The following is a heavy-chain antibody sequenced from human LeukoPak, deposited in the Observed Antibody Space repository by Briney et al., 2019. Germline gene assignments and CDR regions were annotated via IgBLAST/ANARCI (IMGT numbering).Heavy chain of an antibody. V-gene: IGHV3-30*18. D-gene: IGHD2-2*01. J-gene: IGHJ4*02. Sequence: GGSLRLSCSASGXTFSYYAMHWVRQAPGKGPEWVTVISTDGKDKKYADSVKGRFAISRDNSKNTLDLQMNSLRAEDTAVYFCAKDQKWGPADYYFDSWGQGTLVTVSS. CDR3: AKDQKWGPADYYFDS. CDR2: ISTDGKDK. CDR1: GXTFSYYA.